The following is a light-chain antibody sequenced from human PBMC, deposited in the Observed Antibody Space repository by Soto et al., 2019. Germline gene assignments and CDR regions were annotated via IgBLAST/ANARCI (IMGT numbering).Light chain of an antibody. J-gene: IGLJ1*01. CDR2: EVT. Sequence: QSVLTQPASVSGSPGQSITISCTGTSSDIGGYKYVSWYQQYPGKAPKLMIYEVTNRPSGVSNRFSGSKSGNTASLTISGLQSEDEADYYCSSYTTSTASYVFGSGTKVTVL. CDR3: SSYTTSTASYV. V-gene: IGLV2-14*01. CDR1: SSDIGGYKY.